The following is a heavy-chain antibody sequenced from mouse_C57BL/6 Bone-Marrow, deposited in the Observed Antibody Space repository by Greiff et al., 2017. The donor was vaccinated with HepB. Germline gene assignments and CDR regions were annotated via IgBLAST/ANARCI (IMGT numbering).Heavy chain of an antibody. V-gene: IGHV3-6*01. CDR2: ISYDGSN. J-gene: IGHJ3*01. CDR3: ARGRLPPWFAY. CDR1: GYSITSGYY. Sequence: EVQRVESGPGLVKPSQSLSLTCSVTGYSITSGYYWNWIRQFPGNKLEWMGYISYDGSNNYNPSLKNRISITRDTSKNQFFLKLNSVTTEDTATYYCARGRLPPWFAYWGQGTLVTVSA. D-gene: IGHD5-5*01.